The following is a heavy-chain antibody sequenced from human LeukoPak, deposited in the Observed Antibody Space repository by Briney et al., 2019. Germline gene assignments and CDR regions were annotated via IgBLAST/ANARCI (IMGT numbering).Heavy chain of an antibody. J-gene: IGHJ4*02. Sequence: PGGSLRLSCAASGFTFSSYAMSWVRQAPGKGLEWVSAISGSGGSTYYADSVKGRFTISRDNSKNTLCLQMNSLRAEDTAVYYCAKGGRLLWFGEPTDFFDYWGQGTLVTVSS. CDR3: AKGGRLLWFGEPTDFFDY. CDR2: ISGSGGST. CDR1: GFTFSSYA. D-gene: IGHD3-10*01. V-gene: IGHV3-23*01.